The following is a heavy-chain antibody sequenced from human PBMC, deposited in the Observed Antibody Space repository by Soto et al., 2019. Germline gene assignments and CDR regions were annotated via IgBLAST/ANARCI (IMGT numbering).Heavy chain of an antibody. J-gene: IGHJ4*02. CDR3: ASPSSLDYYDSSGYYRPAYFDY. D-gene: IGHD3-22*01. CDR2: IIPIFGTA. V-gene: IGHV1-69*06. Sequence: GASVKVSCKASGGTFSSYAISWVRQAPGQGLEWMGGIIPIFGTANYAQKFQGRVTITADKSTSTAYMELSSLRSEDTAVYYCASPSSLDYYDSSGYYRPAYFDYWGQGTLVTVSS. CDR1: GGTFSSYA.